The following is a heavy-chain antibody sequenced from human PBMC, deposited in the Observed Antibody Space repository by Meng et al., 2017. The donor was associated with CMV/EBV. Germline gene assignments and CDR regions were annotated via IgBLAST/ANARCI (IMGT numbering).Heavy chain of an antibody. V-gene: IGHV3-33*01. J-gene: IGHJ5*02. D-gene: IGHD6-13*01. CDR3: ARDIAAAGWFDP. Sequence: GESLKISCATSGFIFINYGMHWVRQAPGKGLEWVAVIWYDGSNKYYADSVKGRFTISRDSSKNTLYLQMSSLRAEDTAVYYCARDIAAAGWFDPWGQGTLVTVSS. CDR2: IWYDGSNK. CDR1: GFIFINYG.